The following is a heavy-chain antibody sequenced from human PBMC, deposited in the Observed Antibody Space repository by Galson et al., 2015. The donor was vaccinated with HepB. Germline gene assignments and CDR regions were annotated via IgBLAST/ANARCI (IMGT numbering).Heavy chain of an antibody. Sequence: SLRLSCAASGFTFSSYGMHWVRQAPGKGLEWVAVISYDGSNKYYADSVKGRFTISRDNSKNTLYLQMNSLRAEDTAVYYCAKSNLVYYDSSPYYFDYWGQGTLVTVSS. CDR1: GFTFSSYG. V-gene: IGHV3-30*18. D-gene: IGHD3-22*01. CDR2: ISYDGSNK. CDR3: AKSNLVYYDSSPYYFDY. J-gene: IGHJ4*02.